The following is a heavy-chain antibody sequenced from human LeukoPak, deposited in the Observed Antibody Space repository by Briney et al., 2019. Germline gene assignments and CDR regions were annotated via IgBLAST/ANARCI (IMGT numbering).Heavy chain of an antibody. CDR1: GYTFTNYD. D-gene: IGHD3-10*01. CDR3: VRVVGYHGSDTYYKEGFDP. V-gene: IGHV1-8*02. Sequence: EASVQVSCKASGYTFTNYDINWVRQAAGQGLEWMGWMIPNSGNTGYAQKFQGRVTMTRDTSINTAYMELSSLRSEDTAVYYCVRVVGYHGSDTYYKEGFDPWGQGTLVTVSS. CDR2: MIPNSGNT. J-gene: IGHJ5*02.